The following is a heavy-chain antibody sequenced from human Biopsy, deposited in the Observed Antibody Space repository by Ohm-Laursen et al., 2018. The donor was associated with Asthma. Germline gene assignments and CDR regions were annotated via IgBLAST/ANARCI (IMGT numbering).Heavy chain of an antibody. D-gene: IGHD3-9*01. CDR1: GYNFISFA. CDR2: VNTGNGDT. CDR3: ARTYYDFLTGQVNDAFAM. Sequence: SSVKVSCKASGYNFISFAIHWVRQAPGQRLEWMGWVNTGNGDTKYSQKFQGRVTITRDTSASTAYMDLSSLRSEDTAVYYCARTYYDFLTGQVNDAFAMWGQGTMVTVSS. J-gene: IGHJ3*02. V-gene: IGHV1-3*04.